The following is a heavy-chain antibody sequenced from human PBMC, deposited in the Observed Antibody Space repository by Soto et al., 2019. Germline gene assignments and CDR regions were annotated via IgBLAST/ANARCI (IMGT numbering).Heavy chain of an antibody. CDR3: AREGGYSYGIDY. CDR1: GGSISSGGYS. Sequence: QLQLQESGSGLVKPSQTLSLTCAVSGGSISSGGYSWSWIRQPPGKGLEWIGYIYHSGSTYYNPSLKSRVTISVDRSKNQFSLKLSSVTAADTALYYCAREGGYSYGIDYWGQGTLVTVSS. J-gene: IGHJ4*02. D-gene: IGHD5-18*01. V-gene: IGHV4-30-2*01. CDR2: IYHSGST.